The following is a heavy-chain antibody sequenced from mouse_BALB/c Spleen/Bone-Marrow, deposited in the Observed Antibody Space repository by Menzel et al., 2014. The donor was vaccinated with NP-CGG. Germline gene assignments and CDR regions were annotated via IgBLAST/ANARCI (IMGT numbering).Heavy chain of an antibody. J-gene: IGHJ3*01. V-gene: IGHV1-4*01. D-gene: IGHD2-1*01. CDR2: INPSSGYT. CDR3: AAGYYDNSGWFAY. Sequence: VQLQQSGAVLARPGASVKMSCKASGYTFTSYTMHWVKQRPGQGLEWIGYINPSSGYTNYNQKYKDKATLTADKSSSTTYMQLSSPTSEDSAVYDCAAGYYDNSGWFAYWGQGTLVTVSA. CDR1: GYTFTSYT.